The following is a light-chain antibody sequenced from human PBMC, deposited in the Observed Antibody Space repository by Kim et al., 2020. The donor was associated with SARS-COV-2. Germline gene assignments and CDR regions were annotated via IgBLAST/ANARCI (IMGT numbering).Light chain of an antibody. CDR2: SAS. CDR3: QQYDDFPRT. CDR1: QDISSY. Sequence: DIQMTQSPSSLSASVGDRVTITCQASQDISSYLNWYQQKPGKAPKLLIYSASYLETGVPSRFSGTGSGTDFTFTITSLQPEDIGRYYCQQYDDFPRTFGGGTKVDIK. V-gene: IGKV1-33*01. J-gene: IGKJ4*01.